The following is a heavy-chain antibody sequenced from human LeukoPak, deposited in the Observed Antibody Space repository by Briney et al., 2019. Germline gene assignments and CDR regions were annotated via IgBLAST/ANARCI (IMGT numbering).Heavy chain of an antibody. CDR1: GGSISSSSYY. Sequence: SETLSLTCSVSGGSISSSSYYWGWIRQPPGKGLEWIGTIYYSGTTYYNPSLKSRVTIFVDTSKKQFSLKRSSVTAADTAVYYCATISGSYPFYFEYWRQGPLVPVSS. CDR2: IYYSGTT. V-gene: IGHV4-39*01. CDR3: ATISGSYPFYFEY. D-gene: IGHD1-26*01. J-gene: IGHJ4*02.